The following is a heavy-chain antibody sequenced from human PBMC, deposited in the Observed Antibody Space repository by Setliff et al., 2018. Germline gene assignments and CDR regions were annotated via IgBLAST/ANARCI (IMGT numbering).Heavy chain of an antibody. Sequence: GESLKISCEASGFIFNSYAMSWVRQAPGKGLEWVSGISGSGDNTYYADSVKGRFTISRDSSKNTVYLQMNSLRAEDTAVYYCAKGRSSTTSCYNYWGQGTLVTVSS. V-gene: IGHV3-23*01. CDR2: ISGSGDNT. D-gene: IGHD2-2*01. J-gene: IGHJ4*02. CDR3: AKGRSSTTSCYNY. CDR1: GFIFNSYA.